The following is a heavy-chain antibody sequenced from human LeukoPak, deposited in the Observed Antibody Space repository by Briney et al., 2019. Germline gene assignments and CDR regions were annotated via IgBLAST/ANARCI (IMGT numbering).Heavy chain of an antibody. Sequence: PSETLSLTCTVSGRSISSSSYYWGWIRQPPGKGLEWIGSIYYSGSTYYNPSLKSRVTISVGTSKNQFSLKLSSVTAADTAVYYCARYDSSGYYSSKVGYWGQGTLVTVSS. CDR3: ARYDSSGYYSSKVGY. D-gene: IGHD3-22*01. V-gene: IGHV4-39*01. CDR2: IYYSGST. J-gene: IGHJ4*02. CDR1: GRSISSSSYY.